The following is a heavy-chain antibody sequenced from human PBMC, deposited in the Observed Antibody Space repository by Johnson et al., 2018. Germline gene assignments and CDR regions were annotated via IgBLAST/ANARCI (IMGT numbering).Heavy chain of an antibody. D-gene: IGHD1-14*01. J-gene: IGHJ4*02. CDR3: AKDRFPPDSEVDY. Sequence: VQLVQSGGGLVKPGGSLRLSCAASGFTFSSYSMNWVRQAPGTGLAWVSSISSSRSYIYYADSVTGRFTICRDNPKNSLFLQMNSLRGEDTALYYCAKDRFPPDSEVDYWGQGTLVTVSS. CDR2: ISSSRSYI. CDR1: GFTFSSYS. V-gene: IGHV3-21*01.